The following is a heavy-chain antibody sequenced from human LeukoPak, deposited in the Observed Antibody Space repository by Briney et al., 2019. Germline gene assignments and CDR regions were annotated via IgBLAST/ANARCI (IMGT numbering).Heavy chain of an antibody. CDR1: GCTFSSYW. CDR2: VNSDGSST. Sequence: GSLRLSCAASGCTFSSYWMHWVRQAPGKGLVWVSRVNSDGSSTSYADSVKGRFTISRDNAKNTLYLQMNSLRAEDTAVYYCARGITIFGVVTLYYYYGMDVWGQGTTVTVSS. V-gene: IGHV3-74*01. J-gene: IGHJ6*02. D-gene: IGHD3-3*01. CDR3: ARGITIFGVVTLYYYYGMDV.